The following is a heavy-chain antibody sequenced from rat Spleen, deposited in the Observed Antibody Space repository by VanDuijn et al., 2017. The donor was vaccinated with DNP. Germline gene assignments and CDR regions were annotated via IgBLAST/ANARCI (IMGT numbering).Heavy chain of an antibody. D-gene: IGHD1-12*01. CDR1: GFTFSDYN. Sequence: EVQLVESGGGLVQAGRSLKLSCAASGFTFSDYNMAWVRQAPKKGLEWVATISYDGSSTYYRDSVKGRFTISRDNAKSTLYLQMDSLRSEDTATYYCATCRYNWFAYWGQGTLVTVSS. CDR2: ISYDGSST. CDR3: ATCRYNWFAY. V-gene: IGHV5-7*01. J-gene: IGHJ3*01.